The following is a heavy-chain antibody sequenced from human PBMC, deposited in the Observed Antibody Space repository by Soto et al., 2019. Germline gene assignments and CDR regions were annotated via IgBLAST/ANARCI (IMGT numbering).Heavy chain of an antibody. J-gene: IGHJ3*02. CDR2: IIPNLGIA. Sequence: QVQLVQSGVEVKKPGSSVKVSCKASRGTFSSYTISWVRQAPGQGSEWMGRIIPNLGIAKYAQKFQARVTNTADKSRSTAYVELSSLRSEDTAVYYCASRPGADVAFGIWGQGTMVTVSS. CDR1: RGTFSSYT. CDR3: ASRPGADVAFGI. V-gene: IGHV1-69*02. D-gene: IGHD6-19*01.